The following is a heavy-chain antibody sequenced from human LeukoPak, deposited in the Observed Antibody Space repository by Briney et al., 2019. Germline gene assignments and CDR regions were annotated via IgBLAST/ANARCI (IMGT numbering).Heavy chain of an antibody. V-gene: IGHV2-70*11. CDR2: IAWDDDK. J-gene: IGHJ6*02. CDR3: ARTRRGATTGYYYYGMDV. Sequence: SGPTLVNPTQTLTLTCTFSGFSLSTSGMCVSWIRQPPGKALEWLARIAWDDDKYYSTSLKTRLTISKDTSKNQVVLTMTNMDPVDTATYYCARTRRGATTGYYYYGMDVWGQGTTVTVSS. CDR1: GFSLSTSGMC. D-gene: IGHD1-26*01.